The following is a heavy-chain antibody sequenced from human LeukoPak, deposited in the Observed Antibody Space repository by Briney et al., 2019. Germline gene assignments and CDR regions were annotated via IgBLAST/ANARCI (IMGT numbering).Heavy chain of an antibody. D-gene: IGHD3-22*01. J-gene: IGHJ4*02. CDR2: IWYDGSNK. V-gene: IGHV3-33*01. Sequence: PGKSLRLSCTASGFTFSDYGMHWARQPPGKGLEWVAIIWYDGSNKTYEDSVKGRFTISRDNSKNTLYLQMNSLRAEDTAVYYCARGVDYYENSGTIDYWGQGILVTVSS. CDR3: ARGVDYYENSGTIDY. CDR1: GFTFSDYG.